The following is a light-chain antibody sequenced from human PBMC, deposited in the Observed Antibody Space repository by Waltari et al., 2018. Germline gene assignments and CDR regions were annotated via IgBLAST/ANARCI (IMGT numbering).Light chain of an antibody. Sequence: QSVLTQPPSASGTPGQRVTISCSGSSSNIGTNSVNWYQQLPGTAPKLLIYGHNQRPTGVLDRFSGSKSGSSASLAISGLQSEDEADYYCAAWDDSLSGLVFGGGTKVTVL. CDR2: GHN. V-gene: IGLV1-44*01. J-gene: IGLJ3*02. CDR3: AAWDDSLSGLV. CDR1: SSNIGTNS.